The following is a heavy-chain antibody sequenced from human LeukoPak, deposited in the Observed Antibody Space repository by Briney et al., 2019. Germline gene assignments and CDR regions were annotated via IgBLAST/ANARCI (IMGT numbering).Heavy chain of an antibody. CDR1: GGSFSGYY. J-gene: IGHJ5*02. Sequence: SETLSLTRAVYGGSFSGYYWSWIRQPPGKGLEWIGEINHSGSTNYNPSLKSRVTISVDTSKNQFSLKLSSVTAADTAVYYCAGYCSSTSCYVVDWFDPWGQGTLVTVSS. D-gene: IGHD2-2*01. V-gene: IGHV4-34*01. CDR3: AGYCSSTSCYVVDWFDP. CDR2: INHSGST.